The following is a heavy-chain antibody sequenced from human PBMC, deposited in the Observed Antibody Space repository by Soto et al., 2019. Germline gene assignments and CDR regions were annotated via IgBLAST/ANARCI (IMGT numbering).Heavy chain of an antibody. CDR2: IIPAFGTA. J-gene: IGHJ4*02. CDR1: VGTFNRYL. V-gene: IGHV1-69*06. CDR3: ARGLDQPPVGLYFDT. D-gene: IGHD2-2*01. Sequence: QVQLVQSGAEVQNPGSSVKVSCKTSVGTFNRYLIDWVRQAPGQGLEWMGGIIPAFGTAKYAQKFQGRVTITADKYTNTAYMELRTLTSEDKDVYYCARGLDQPPVGLYFDTWGQVNLVTVSS.